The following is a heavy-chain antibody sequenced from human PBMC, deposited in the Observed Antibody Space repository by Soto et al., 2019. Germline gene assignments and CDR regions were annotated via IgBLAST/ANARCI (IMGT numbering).Heavy chain of an antibody. CDR2: VYYTGST. J-gene: IGHJ4*02. Sequence: SETLSLTCSVSGGSISGSYWSWIRQSPGKGLEWLGYVYYTGSTNYSPSLRSRVSISVDTSKNEFSLRLSSVTAADTAVYFCARSVAVPGSHIDYWGQGTQVTVSS. CDR1: GGSISGSY. D-gene: IGHD3-3*01. CDR3: ARSVAVPGSHIDY. V-gene: IGHV4-59*01.